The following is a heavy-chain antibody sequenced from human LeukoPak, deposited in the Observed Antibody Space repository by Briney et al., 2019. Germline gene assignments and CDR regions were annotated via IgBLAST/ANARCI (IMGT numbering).Heavy chain of an antibody. CDR3: ARESSDIVVVPVAFLDY. V-gene: IGHV4-61*02. CDR2: IYTSGST. D-gene: IGHD2-2*01. J-gene: IGHJ4*02. Sequence: SETLSLTCTVSGGSISSGSYYWSWIRQPAGKGLDWIERIYTSGSTNYNPSLKSRVTISVDTSKNQFSLKLSSVTAADTAVYYCARESSDIVVVPVAFLDYWGQGTLVTVSS. CDR1: GGSISSGSYY.